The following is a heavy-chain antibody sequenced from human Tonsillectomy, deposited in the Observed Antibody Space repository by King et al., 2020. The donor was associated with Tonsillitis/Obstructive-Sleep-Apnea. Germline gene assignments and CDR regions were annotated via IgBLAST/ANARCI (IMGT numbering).Heavy chain of an antibody. D-gene: IGHD6-13*01. CDR3: ARGWESIAAAGRHYYYYYYMDV. J-gene: IGHJ6*03. Sequence: VQLVESGGGLVKPGGSLRLSCAASGFTFSSYSMNWVRQAPGKGLEWVSSISSSSSYIYYADSVKGRFTISRDNAKNSLYLQMNSLRAEDTAVYYCARGWESIAAAGRHYYYYYYMDVWGKGTTVTVSS. CDR1: GFTFSSYS. V-gene: IGHV3-21*01. CDR2: ISSSSSYI.